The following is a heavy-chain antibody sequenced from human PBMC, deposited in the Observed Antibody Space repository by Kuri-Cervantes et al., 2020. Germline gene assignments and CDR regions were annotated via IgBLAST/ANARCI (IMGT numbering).Heavy chain of an antibody. D-gene: IGHD6-13*01. CDR2: IYHSGST. Sequence: SETLSLTCTVSGYSTSSGYYWGWIRQPPGKGLEWIGSIYHSGSTYYNPSLKSRVTISVDTSKNQFSLKLSSVTAADTAVYYCARGSSWYDYWGQGTLVTVSS. J-gene: IGHJ4*02. CDR1: GYSTSSGYY. CDR3: ARGSSWYDY. V-gene: IGHV4-38-2*02.